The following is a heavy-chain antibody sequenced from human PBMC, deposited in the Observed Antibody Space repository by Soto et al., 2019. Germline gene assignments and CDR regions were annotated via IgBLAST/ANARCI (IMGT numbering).Heavy chain of an antibody. D-gene: IGHD2-15*01. CDR1: GGTFSSYT. Sequence: GASVKVSCKASGGTFSSYTISWVRQAPGQGLEWMGRIIPILGIASYAQKFQGRVTITADKSTSTAYMELNSLKTEDTAVYYCTTGFTRLAVFDIWGKGTMVTVS. CDR2: IIPILGIA. V-gene: IGHV1-69*02. J-gene: IGHJ3*02. CDR3: TTGFTRLAVFDI.